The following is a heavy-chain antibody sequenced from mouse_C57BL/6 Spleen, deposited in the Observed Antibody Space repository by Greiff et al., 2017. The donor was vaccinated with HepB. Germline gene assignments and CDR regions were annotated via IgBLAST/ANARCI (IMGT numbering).Heavy chain of an antibody. V-gene: IGHV3-6*01. CDR3: AKGSNYGWCAY. CDR1: GYSITSGYY. Sequence: EVKLMESGPGLVKPSQSLSLTCSVTGYSITSGYYWNWIRQFPGNKLEWMGYISYDGSNNYNPSLKNRISITRDTSKNQFFLKLNAVTTEDTATYYCAKGSNYGWCAYWGQGTLVTVSA. J-gene: IGHJ3*01. D-gene: IGHD2-5*01. CDR2: ISYDGSN.